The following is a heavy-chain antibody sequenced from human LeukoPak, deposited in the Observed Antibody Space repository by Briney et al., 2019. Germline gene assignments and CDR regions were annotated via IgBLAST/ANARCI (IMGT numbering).Heavy chain of an antibody. CDR3: VKDLAYCAGGGCF. J-gene: IGHJ4*02. D-gene: IGHD2-15*01. CDR2: IRFDESNE. Sequence: GGSLRLSCAASGFIFRNYGRHWVRQAPGKGLEWVAFIRFDESNEYYADSVKGRLTISRDNSKNTLYLQMNSLRSEDTAVYFCVKDLAYCAGGGCFWGQGTRVTVSS. CDR1: GFIFRNYG. V-gene: IGHV3-30*02.